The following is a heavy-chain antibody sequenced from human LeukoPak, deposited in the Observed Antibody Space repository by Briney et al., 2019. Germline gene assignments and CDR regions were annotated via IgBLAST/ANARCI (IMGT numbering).Heavy chain of an antibody. D-gene: IGHD4-17*01. J-gene: IGHJ4*02. Sequence: GGSLRLSCAASEFTFSSNWMSWVRQAPGKGLEWVANIKQDGGQIYYLDSVKGRFTVSRDNAKNPLYLQMNSLRAEDTAVYYCARLGARQMLEYWGQGTLVTVSS. CDR2: IKQDGGQI. V-gene: IGHV3-7*01. CDR1: EFTFSSNW. CDR3: ARLGARQMLEY.